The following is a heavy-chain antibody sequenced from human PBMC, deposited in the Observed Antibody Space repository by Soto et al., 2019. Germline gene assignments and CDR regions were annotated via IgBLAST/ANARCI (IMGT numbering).Heavy chain of an antibody. CDR2: VSSNGGYP. D-gene: IGHD1-26*01. J-gene: IGHJ2*01. CDR3: ARLRLGVNWYFDL. CDR1: GFNFGAYY. Sequence: QMQLVESGGDLVKPGGSLRLSCAASGFNFGAYYMSWVRQAPGKGLEWVSFVSSNGGYPKYSDSVGGRFTVSRDNGKNSLHLQLNSLRVYDTAVYFGARLRLGVNWYFDLWGRVTLVTVSS. V-gene: IGHV3-11*06.